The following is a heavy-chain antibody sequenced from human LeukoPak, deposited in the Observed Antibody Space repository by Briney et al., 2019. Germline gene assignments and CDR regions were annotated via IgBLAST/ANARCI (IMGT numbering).Heavy chain of an antibody. CDR3: AKDITFLWFGESLDAFDS. V-gene: IGHV3-23*01. J-gene: IGHJ3*02. CDR2: IGGSGDNT. Sequence: GGSLRLSCAASGFTFDNYAMSWVRQAPGKGLEWVSTIGGSGDNTYNADSVKGRFTISRDNSKNTLYLQMNSLRAEDTAVYYCAKDITFLWFGESLDAFDSWGQETMVTVSS. D-gene: IGHD3-10*01. CDR1: GFTFDNYA.